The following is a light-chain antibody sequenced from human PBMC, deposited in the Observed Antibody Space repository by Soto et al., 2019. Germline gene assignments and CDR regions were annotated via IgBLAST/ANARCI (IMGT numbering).Light chain of an antibody. CDR1: QSLLYSSNNKNY. Sequence: DFVMTQSPDSLALSVGERATINCKSSQSLLYSSNNKNYLAWFQQKPGQPPKLLIYWASTRESGVPDRFSGSGSGTNFTLTISSLQAEDVAVYFCQQFYSSPTFGGGTKVEIK. CDR3: QQFYSSPT. J-gene: IGKJ4*01. CDR2: WAS. V-gene: IGKV4-1*01.